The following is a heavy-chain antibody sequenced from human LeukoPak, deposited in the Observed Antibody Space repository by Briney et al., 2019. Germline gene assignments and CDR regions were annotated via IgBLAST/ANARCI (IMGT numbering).Heavy chain of an antibody. V-gene: IGHV4-59*01. J-gene: IGHJ6*02. CDR2: IYYSGST. CDR3: ARTNDGDYYYGMDV. Sequence: SETLSLTCTVFGGSISTNYWSWIRQPPGKGLEWIGYIYYSGSTNYNPSLKSRVTISIDTSKNQFSLKLSSVTAADTAVYYCARTNDGDYYYGMDVWGQGTTVTVSS. D-gene: IGHD1-1*01. CDR1: GGSISTNY.